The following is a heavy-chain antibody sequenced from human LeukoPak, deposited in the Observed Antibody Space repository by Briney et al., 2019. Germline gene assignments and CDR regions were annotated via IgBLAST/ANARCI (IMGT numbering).Heavy chain of an antibody. Sequence: SETLSLTCTVSGYSISSGYYWGWLRQPPGQGLEWIANIYHSGNTYYNPSLKSRVTISVDTSRNQFSLKLSSVTAADTAVYYCALQPARRLSWFDPGGQGTLVTVSS. CDR1: GYSISSGYY. CDR3: ALQPARRLSWFDP. D-gene: IGHD2-2*01. V-gene: IGHV4-38-2*02. CDR2: IYHSGNT. J-gene: IGHJ5*02.